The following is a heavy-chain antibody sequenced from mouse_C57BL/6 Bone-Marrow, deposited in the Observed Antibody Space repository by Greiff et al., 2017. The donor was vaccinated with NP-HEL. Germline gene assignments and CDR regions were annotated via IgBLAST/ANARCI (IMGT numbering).Heavy chain of an antibody. CDR3: AREVDYYGPGWYFDV. CDR1: GFSLTSYG. V-gene: IGHV2-2*01. D-gene: IGHD1-1*01. J-gene: IGHJ1*03. CDR2: IWSGGST. Sequence: VHLVESGPGLVQPSQSLSITCTVSGFSLTSYGVHWVRQSPGKGLEWLGVIWSGGSTDYNAAFISRLSISKDNSKSQVFFKMNSLQADDTAIYYCAREVDYYGPGWYFDVWGTGTTVTVSS.